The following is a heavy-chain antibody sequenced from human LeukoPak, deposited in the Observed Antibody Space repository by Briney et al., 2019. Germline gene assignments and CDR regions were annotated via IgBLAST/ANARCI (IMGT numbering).Heavy chain of an antibody. CDR2: ISGSGGST. V-gene: IGHV3-23*01. D-gene: IGHD1-26*01. CDR1: GFTFSSYA. Sequence: GGSLRLSCAASGFTFSSYAMSWVRQAPGKGLEWVSAISGSGGSTYYADSVKGRFTISRDNSKNTLYLQMNSLRAEDTAVYYRAKDWGYSGSYSVVSAFDIWGQGTMVTVSS. CDR3: AKDWGYSGSYSVVSAFDI. J-gene: IGHJ3*02.